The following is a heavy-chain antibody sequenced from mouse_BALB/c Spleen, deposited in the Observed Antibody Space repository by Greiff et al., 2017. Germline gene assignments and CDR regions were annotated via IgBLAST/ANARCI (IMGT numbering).Heavy chain of an antibody. D-gene: IGHD2-1*01. Sequence: DVKLVESGGGLVQPGGSRKLSCAASGFTFSSFGMHWVRQAPEKGLEWVAYISSGSSTIYYADTVKGRFTISRDNPKNTLFLQMTSLRSEDTAMYYCARSDGNAWFAYWGQGTLVTVSA. CDR1: GFTFSSFG. CDR2: ISSGSSTI. CDR3: ARSDGNAWFAY. V-gene: IGHV5-17*02. J-gene: IGHJ3*01.